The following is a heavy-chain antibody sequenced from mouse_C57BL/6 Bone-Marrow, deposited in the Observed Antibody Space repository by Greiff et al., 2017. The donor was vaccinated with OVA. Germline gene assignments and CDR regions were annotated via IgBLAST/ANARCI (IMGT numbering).Heavy chain of an antibody. V-gene: IGHV3-8*01. CDR1: GYSITSDY. D-gene: IGHD2-2*01. CDR3: AKRGSTMVTGWYCDV. CDR2: ISYSGST. J-gene: IGHJ1*03. Sequence: EVKLMESGPGLAKPSQTLSLTCSVTGYSITSDYWNWIRKFPGNKLEYMGYISYSGSTYYNPSLKSRISITRDTSKNQYYLQLNSVTTEDTATYYCAKRGSTMVTGWYCDVWGTGTTVTVSS.